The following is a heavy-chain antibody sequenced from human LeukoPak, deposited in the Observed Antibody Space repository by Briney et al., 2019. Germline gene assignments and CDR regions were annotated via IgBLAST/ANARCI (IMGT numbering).Heavy chain of an antibody. D-gene: IGHD4-17*01. CDR2: ISSSSGTI. J-gene: IGHJ4*02. CDR3: ARGGLRGDY. Sequence: GGSLRLSCAASGFTFSSYSMNWVRQAPGKGLEWVSYISSSSGTIYYADSVKGRSTISRDNAENSLYLQMSSLRAEDTAVYYCARGGLRGDYWGQGTLVTVSS. CDR1: GFTFSSYS. V-gene: IGHV3-48*01.